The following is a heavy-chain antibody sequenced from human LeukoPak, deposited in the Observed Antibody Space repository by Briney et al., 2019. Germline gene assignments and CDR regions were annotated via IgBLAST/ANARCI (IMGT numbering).Heavy chain of an antibody. CDR2: ISSSGSTI. V-gene: IGHV3-48*03. CDR3: ARVPYSSGPDY. CDR1: GFTFSSYE. Sequence: GGSLRLSCAASGFTFSSYEMNWVRQAPGKRLEWVSYISSSGSTIYYADSVKGRFTISRDNAKNSLYLQMNSLRAEDTAVYYCARVPYSSGPDYWGQGTLVTVSS. J-gene: IGHJ4*02. D-gene: IGHD6-19*01.